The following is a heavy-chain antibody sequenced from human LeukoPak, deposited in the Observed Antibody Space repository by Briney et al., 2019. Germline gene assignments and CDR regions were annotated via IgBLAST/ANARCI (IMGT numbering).Heavy chain of an antibody. Sequence: SETLSLTCTVSGGSISSYYWSWIRQPPGKGLEWIGYIYYSGSTNYNPSLKSRVTISVDKSKNQFSLKLSSVTAADTAVYYCARVWGSYRYPDYWGQGTLVTVSS. J-gene: IGHJ4*02. CDR1: GGSISSYY. CDR2: IYYSGST. CDR3: ARVWGSYRYPDY. D-gene: IGHD3-16*02. V-gene: IGHV4-59*12.